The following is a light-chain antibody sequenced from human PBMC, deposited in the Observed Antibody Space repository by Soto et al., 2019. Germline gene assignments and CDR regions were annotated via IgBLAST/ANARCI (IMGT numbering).Light chain of an antibody. CDR1: QDIMYY. CDR3: QQYDNPPPQ. J-gene: IGKJ4*02. CDR2: EAS. V-gene: IGKV1-33*01. Sequence: DIQMTQSPSSLSASVGDRVTITCQASQDIMYYLNWYQQKPGKAPKLLIYEASNLETGDPSRFSRSGTGTHSTFTNSSLQPEYIRTYYCQQYDNPPPQFGGGTKVDIK.